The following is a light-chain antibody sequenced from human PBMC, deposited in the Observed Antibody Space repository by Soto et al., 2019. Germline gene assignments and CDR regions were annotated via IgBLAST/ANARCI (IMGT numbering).Light chain of an antibody. CDR2: GAS. V-gene: IGKV3-15*01. CDR1: QSVSSN. Sequence: EIVMTQSPATLSVSPGERATLSCRASQSVSSNLAWYQQKPGQAPSLLIYGASNRATGIPARFSGSGSGTEFTLTISSLQSEDFAVYYCQQYNNGYTFGQGTKLEIK. J-gene: IGKJ2*01. CDR3: QQYNNGYT.